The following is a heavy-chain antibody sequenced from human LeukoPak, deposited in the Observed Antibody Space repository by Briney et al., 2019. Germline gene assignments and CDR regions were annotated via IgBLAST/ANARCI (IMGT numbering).Heavy chain of an antibody. CDR2: IRYDGSNK. CDR1: GFTFSSYG. V-gene: IGHV3-30*02. D-gene: IGHD3-9*01. J-gene: IGHJ4*02. Sequence: GGSLRLSCAASGFTFSSYGMHWVRQAPGKGLEWVAFIRYDGSNKYYADSVKGRFTISRDNSKNTLYLQMNSLRAEDTAVYYCAKELYYHGLFDWLFDYWGQGTLVTVSS. CDR3: AKELYYHGLFDWLFDY.